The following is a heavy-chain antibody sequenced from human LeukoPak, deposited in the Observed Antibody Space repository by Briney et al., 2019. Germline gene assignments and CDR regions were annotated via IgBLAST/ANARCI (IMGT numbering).Heavy chain of an antibody. CDR2: IYYSGST. CDR1: GGSISSYY. V-gene: IGHV4-59*01. CDR3: AREYYYDNSGYYYSYAFDI. Sequence: SETLSLTCTVSGGSISSYYWSWIRQPTGKELEWIGYIYYSGSTNYNPSLKSRVTISVDTSKNQFSLKLSSVTAADTAVYYCAREYYYDNSGYYYSYAFDIWGQGTMVTVSS. J-gene: IGHJ3*02. D-gene: IGHD3-22*01.